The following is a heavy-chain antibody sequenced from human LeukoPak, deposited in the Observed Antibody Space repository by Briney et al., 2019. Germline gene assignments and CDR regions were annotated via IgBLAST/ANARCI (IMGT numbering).Heavy chain of an antibody. D-gene: IGHD1-26*01. CDR1: GGSISNTNW. CDR2: ISLSGLT. V-gene: IGHV4-4*02. Sequence: SGTLSLTCGVSGGSISNTNWWSWVSQPPGQGLEWIGEISLSGLTNYNPSLKSRVTVSLDKSKNHLSLNLTSVTAADTAVYYCSRENGTFSPFGYWGQGTLVTVPS. J-gene: IGHJ4*02. CDR3: SRENGTFSPFGY.